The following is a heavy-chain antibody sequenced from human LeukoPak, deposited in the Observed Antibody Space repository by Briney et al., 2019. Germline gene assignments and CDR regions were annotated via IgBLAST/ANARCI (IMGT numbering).Heavy chain of an antibody. CDR1: GGSMSSDY. CDR2: MFGNGGT. Sequence: SETLSLTCSVSGGSMSSDYWSWIRQSPGKGLEWIGRMFGNGGTNYSPSFQRRATMSVDTSTRRLTLRLNSVTAADTAVYYCARQTAKKWDLPGSFDSWGQGILVTVSS. V-gene: IGHV4-59*08. J-gene: IGHJ4*02. D-gene: IGHD1-26*01. CDR3: ARQTAKKWDLPGSFDS.